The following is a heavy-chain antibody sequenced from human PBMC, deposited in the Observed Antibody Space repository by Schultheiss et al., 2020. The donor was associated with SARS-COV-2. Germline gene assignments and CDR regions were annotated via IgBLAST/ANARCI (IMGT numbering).Heavy chain of an antibody. J-gene: IGHJ6*02. V-gene: IGHV3-15*01. CDR2: IKSETDGGTT. D-gene: IGHD6-6*01. Sequence: GGSLRLSCAASGFTFPDAWMSWVRQAPGKGLEWVGRIKSETDGGTTDYAAPVKGRLTISRDDSKNTLYLQMNSLKTEDTAVYYCTTAVGRPGYYGMDVWGQGTTVTVSS. CDR3: TTAVGRPGYYGMDV. CDR1: GFTFPDAW.